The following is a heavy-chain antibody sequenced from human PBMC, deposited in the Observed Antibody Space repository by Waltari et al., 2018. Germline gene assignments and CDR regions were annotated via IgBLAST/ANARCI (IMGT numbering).Heavy chain of an antibody. CDR1: GGSISSYY. V-gene: IGHV4-59*01. Sequence: QVQLQESGPGLVKPSETLSLTCTVSGGSISSYYWSWIRQPPGKGLEWIGYIYYSGSTNYNPSLKSRVTISVDTSKNQFSLKLSSVTAADTAVYYCARDSPAAGLYYWGQGTLVTVSS. CDR3: ARDSPAAGLYY. CDR2: IYYSGST. D-gene: IGHD6-13*01. J-gene: IGHJ4*02.